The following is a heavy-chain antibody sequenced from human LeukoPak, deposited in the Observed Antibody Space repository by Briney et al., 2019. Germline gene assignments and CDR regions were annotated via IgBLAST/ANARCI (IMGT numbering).Heavy chain of an antibody. V-gene: IGHV3-7*01. Sequence: GGSLRLSCAASGFTFSSYWMSWVCQAPGKGLEWVANIKQDGSEKYYVDSVKGRFTISRDNAKNSLYLQMNSLRAEDTAVYYCARDGESSFYYYYGMDVWGQGTTVTVSS. CDR1: GFTFSSYW. J-gene: IGHJ6*02. CDR3: ARDGESSFYYYYGMDV. CDR2: IKQDGSEK. D-gene: IGHD3-10*01.